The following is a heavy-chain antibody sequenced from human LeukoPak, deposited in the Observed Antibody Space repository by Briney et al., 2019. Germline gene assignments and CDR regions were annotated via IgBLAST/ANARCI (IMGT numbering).Heavy chain of an antibody. V-gene: IGHV3-30*02. J-gene: IGHJ4*02. CDR2: IRYDGSNK. Sequence: GGSLRLSCAASGFTFSSYGMHWVRQAPGKGLEWVAFIRYDGSNKYYADSVKGRFTISRDNSKNTLYLQMNSLRAEDTAVYYCAKDRTVGIAVGGFFDYWGQGTLVTVSS. CDR3: AKDRTVGIAVGGFFDY. CDR1: GFTFSSYG. D-gene: IGHD6-19*01.